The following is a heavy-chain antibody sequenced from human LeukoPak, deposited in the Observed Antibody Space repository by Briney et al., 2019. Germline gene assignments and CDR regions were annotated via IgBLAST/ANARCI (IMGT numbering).Heavy chain of an antibody. CDR1: GFTFSSYS. V-gene: IGHV3-21*01. Sequence: GGSLRLSCAASGFTFSSYSMNWVRQAPGKGLEWVSSISSSSSYIYYADSVKGRFTISRDNAKNSLYLQMNSLRAEDTAVYYCARSRDIVVVPAAIKAFDIWGQGTMVTVSS. CDR3: ARSRDIVVVPAAIKAFDI. CDR2: ISSSSSYI. D-gene: IGHD2-2*01. J-gene: IGHJ3*02.